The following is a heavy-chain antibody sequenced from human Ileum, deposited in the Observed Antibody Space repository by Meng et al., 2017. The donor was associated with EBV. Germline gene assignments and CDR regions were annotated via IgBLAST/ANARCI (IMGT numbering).Heavy chain of an antibody. V-gene: IGHV4-4*02. CDR2: IYHSGST. CDR1: GGSISNSNW. Sequence: QCQDRGPGWVKPWSTLFLTCGVSGGSISNSNWGSWVRQPPGKGLEWIGEIYHSGSTNYNPSLKSRVTISVDKSKNQFSLNLSSVTAADTAVYYCARVGQWLPIDYWGQGTLVTVSS. J-gene: IGHJ4*02. D-gene: IGHD6-19*01. CDR3: ARVGQWLPIDY.